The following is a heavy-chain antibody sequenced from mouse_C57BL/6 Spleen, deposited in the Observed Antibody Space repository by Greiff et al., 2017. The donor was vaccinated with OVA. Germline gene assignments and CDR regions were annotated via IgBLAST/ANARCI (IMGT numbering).Heavy chain of an antibody. Sequence: QVQLQQSGAELVKPGASVKISCKASGYAFSSYWMNWVKQRPGKGLEWIGQIYPGDGDTNYNGKFKGKATLTADKSSSTAYMQLSSLTSEDSAVYFCAREELRRAMDYWGQGTSVTVSS. V-gene: IGHV1-80*01. J-gene: IGHJ4*01. CDR1: GYAFSSYW. CDR3: AREELRRAMDY. D-gene: IGHD2-4*01. CDR2: IYPGDGDT.